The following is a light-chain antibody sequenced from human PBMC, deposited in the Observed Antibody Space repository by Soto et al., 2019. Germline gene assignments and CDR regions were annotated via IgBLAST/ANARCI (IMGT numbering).Light chain of an antibody. J-gene: IGKJ4*01. CDR2: FGS. Sequence: DIQMTQSPSSLSASVGDRVTITCRASHDIGHYLAWYQQKPGKTPDLLIYFGSALQSGVPSRFSGSGSGTDFTLTIRRLLPEDVATYYCQKYDGVPHTFGGGTRVAIK. CDR1: HDIGHY. CDR3: QKYDGVPHT. V-gene: IGKV1-27*01.